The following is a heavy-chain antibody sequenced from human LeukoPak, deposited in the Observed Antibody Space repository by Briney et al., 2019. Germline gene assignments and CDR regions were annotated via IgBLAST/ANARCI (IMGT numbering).Heavy chain of an antibody. V-gene: IGHV1-18*01. D-gene: IGHD3-10*01. J-gene: IGHJ3*02. CDR2: ISAYNGNT. CDR3: ARPDYYGSGSSVAFDI. Sequence: ASVKVSCKASGYTFTSYGISWERQAPGQGLEWMGWISAYNGNTNYAQELQGRVTMTTDTSTSTAYMELRSLRSDDTAVYYCARPDYYGSGSSVAFDIWGQGTMVTVSS. CDR1: GYTFTSYG.